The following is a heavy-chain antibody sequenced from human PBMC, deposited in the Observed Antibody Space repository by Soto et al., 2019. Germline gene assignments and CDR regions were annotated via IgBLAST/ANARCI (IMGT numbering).Heavy chain of an antibody. Sequence: PSETLSLTCTVSGGSISSDDYYWSWIRQPPGRGLEWIGHIYYSGRTSHNPSLESRVTISIDTSKNQFSLRLTSVSAADTAMYYCDRARSNSPDYFDCWGQGTLVTVSS. CDR3: DRARSNSPDYFDC. V-gene: IGHV4-30-4*01. D-gene: IGHD6-6*01. CDR1: GGSISSDDYY. J-gene: IGHJ4*02. CDR2: IYYSGRT.